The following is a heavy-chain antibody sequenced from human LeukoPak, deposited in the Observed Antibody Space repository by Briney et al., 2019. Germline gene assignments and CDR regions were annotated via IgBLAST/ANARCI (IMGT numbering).Heavy chain of an antibody. D-gene: IGHD3-16*02. Sequence: PSETLSLTCTVSGGSISSYYWSWIRQPPGKGLEWIGYIYHSGSTYYNPSLKSRVTISVGRSKNQFSLKLSSVTAADTAVYYCAREFKLSFDPWGQGTLVTVSS. V-gene: IGHV4-59*12. CDR2: IYHSGST. CDR1: GGSISSYY. J-gene: IGHJ5*02. CDR3: AREFKLSFDP.